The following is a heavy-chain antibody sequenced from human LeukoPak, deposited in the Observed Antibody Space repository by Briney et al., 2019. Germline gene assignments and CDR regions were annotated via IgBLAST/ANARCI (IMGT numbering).Heavy chain of an antibody. CDR2: ISYDGSNK. CDR1: GFTFSSYG. Sequence: GGSLRLSCAASGFTFSSYGMPWVRQAPGKGLEWVAVISYDGSNKYYADSVKGRFTISRDNSKSTLYLQMNSLRAEDTAVYYCARGYSSSSGHGDYFDYWGQGTLVTVSS. D-gene: IGHD6-6*01. J-gene: IGHJ4*02. CDR3: ARGYSSSSGHGDYFDY. V-gene: IGHV3-30*03.